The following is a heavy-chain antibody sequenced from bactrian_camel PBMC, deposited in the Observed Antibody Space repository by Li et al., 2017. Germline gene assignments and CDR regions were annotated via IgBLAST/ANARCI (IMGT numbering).Heavy chain of an antibody. CDR1: AMNYKSKC. Sequence: HVQLVESGGGTVQPGGSLRLSCAVSAMNYKSKCVAWFRQGPGKEREEVARIDSHGRPTYADSVKGRFTISRDNGENTVYLQMNSLKPEDTAMYYCAAERSNGYCRFWDRSAFGYWGQGTQVTVS. CDR3: AAERSNGYCRFWDRSAFGY. D-gene: IGHD2*01. CDR2: IDSHGRP. J-gene: IGHJ6*01. V-gene: IGHV3S53*01.